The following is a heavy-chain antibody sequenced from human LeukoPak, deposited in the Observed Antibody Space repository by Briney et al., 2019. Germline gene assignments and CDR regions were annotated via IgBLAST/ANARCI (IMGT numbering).Heavy chain of an antibody. CDR1: GFTFSTYN. V-gene: IGHV3-21*01. Sequence: PGGSLRLSCAASGFTFSTYNMNWVRQVPGKGLEWVLSITSSSTYMFYADSVKGRFTISRDNAQNSLYLQINSLRAEDTAVYYCARDPYSGRYGDYYYYYMDVWGKGTTVTISS. CDR2: ITSSSTYM. D-gene: IGHD1-26*01. J-gene: IGHJ6*03. CDR3: ARDPYSGRYGDYYYYYMDV.